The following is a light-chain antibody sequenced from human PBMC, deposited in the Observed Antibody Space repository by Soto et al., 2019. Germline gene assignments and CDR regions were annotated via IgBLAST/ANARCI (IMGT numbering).Light chain of an antibody. CDR2: FNSDGSH. V-gene: IGLV4-69*01. CDR3: QTWGTGI. J-gene: IGLJ2*01. Sequence: QSVLTQSPSASASLGASVKLTCTLNSGHSSSAIAWHQQQPEKGPRYLMNFNSDGSHSKGDGIPDRFSGSSSGAERYLTISSLQSEDEADYYCQTWGTGIFGGGTKVTVL. CDR1: SGHSSSA.